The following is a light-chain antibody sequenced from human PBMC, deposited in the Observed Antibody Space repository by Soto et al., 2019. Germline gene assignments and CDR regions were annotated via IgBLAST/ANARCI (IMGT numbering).Light chain of an antibody. CDR2: DAS. V-gene: IGKV3-11*01. CDR3: QQRSNWRWT. CDR1: QSVSSY. Sequence: EIVLTQSPATLSLSPGERATLSCRASQSVSSYLAWYQQKPGPPPRLLIYDASNRATGIPAWFSGSGSGTDFTLTISSLEPEDFAVYYCQQRSNWRWTFGQGTKVEIK. J-gene: IGKJ1*01.